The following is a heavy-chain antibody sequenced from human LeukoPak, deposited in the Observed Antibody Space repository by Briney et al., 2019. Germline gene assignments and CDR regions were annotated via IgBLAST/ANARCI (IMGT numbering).Heavy chain of an antibody. Sequence: GGSLRLSCAASGFTFSSYSMNWVRQAPGKGLEWVSYISSSSSTIYYADSVKGRFTISRDNAKNSLYLQMNSLRAEDTAVYYCARDRFSITMVRGVFDYWGQGTLVTVSS. D-gene: IGHD3-10*01. CDR2: ISSSSSTI. CDR3: ARDRFSITMVRGVFDY. V-gene: IGHV3-48*04. CDR1: GFTFSSYS. J-gene: IGHJ4*02.